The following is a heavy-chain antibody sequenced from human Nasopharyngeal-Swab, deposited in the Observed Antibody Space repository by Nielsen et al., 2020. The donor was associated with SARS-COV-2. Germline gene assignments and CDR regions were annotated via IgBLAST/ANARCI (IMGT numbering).Heavy chain of an antibody. Sequence: ASVKVSCKASGYTFTSYGISWVRQAPGQGLEWMGWISAYNGNTNYAQKLQGRVTMTTDTFTSTAYMELRSLRSDDTAVYYCASNPLYCSSTSCYHDAFDIWGQGTMVTVSS. V-gene: IGHV1-18*01. CDR1: GYTFTSYG. CDR3: ASNPLYCSSTSCYHDAFDI. D-gene: IGHD2-2*01. CDR2: ISAYNGNT. J-gene: IGHJ3*02.